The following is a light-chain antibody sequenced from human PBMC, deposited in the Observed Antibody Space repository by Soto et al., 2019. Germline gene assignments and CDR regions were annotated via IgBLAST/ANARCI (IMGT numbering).Light chain of an antibody. CDR1: SSDVGIYNY. CDR2: EVT. V-gene: IGLV2-14*01. Sequence: QSVLTQPASVSGSPGQSIAISCTGSSSDVGIYNYVSWYQQHPGKVPKLIIYEVTNRPSGIPDRFSGSKSGTSATLGITGLQTGDEADYYCGTWDSSLSANVFGDGTKVTVL. CDR3: GTWDSSLSANV. J-gene: IGLJ1*01.